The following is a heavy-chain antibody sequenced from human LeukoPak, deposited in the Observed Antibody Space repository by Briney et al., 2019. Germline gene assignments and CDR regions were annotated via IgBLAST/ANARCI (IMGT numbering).Heavy chain of an antibody. CDR1: GFTFSSYA. CDR3: AKDLRNMGKPVDGASQH. D-gene: IGHD6-19*01. V-gene: IGHV3-23*01. J-gene: IGHJ1*01. CDR2: ISGTGEST. Sequence: PGWSLTLSCAASGFTFSSYAMTWVRQAPGRGVEWASGISGTGESTNYADSVKGRFPISRVNSENTVSVQMNSLIAEDTAVYYCAKDLRNMGKPVDGASQHWGQGTLVTVSS.